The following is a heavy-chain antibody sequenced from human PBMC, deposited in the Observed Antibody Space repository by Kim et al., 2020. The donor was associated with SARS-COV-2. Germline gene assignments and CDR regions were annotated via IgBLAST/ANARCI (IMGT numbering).Heavy chain of an antibody. D-gene: IGHD3-10*01. Sequence: GGSLRLSCAASGFTFSSYSMNWVRQAPGKGLEWVSSISSSSSYIYYADSVKGRFTISRDNAKNSLYLQMNSLRAEDTAVYYCARVTLLSPLLWFGEFAYYYYGMDVWGQGTTVTVSS. CDR3: ARVTLLSPLLWFGEFAYYYYGMDV. CDR2: ISSSSSYI. J-gene: IGHJ6*02. CDR1: GFTFSSYS. V-gene: IGHV3-21*01.